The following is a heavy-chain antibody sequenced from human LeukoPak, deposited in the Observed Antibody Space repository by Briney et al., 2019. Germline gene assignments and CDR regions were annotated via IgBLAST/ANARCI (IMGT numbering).Heavy chain of an antibody. D-gene: IGHD2-15*01. V-gene: IGHV3-30*02. CDR3: AKEAPWGWQHPIGFCDY. CDR1: GFTFSSYG. J-gene: IGHJ4*02. Sequence: PGGSLRLSCAASGFTFSSYGMHWVRQAPGKGLEWVAFIRYDGSNKYYADSVKGRFTISRDNSKNTLYLQMNSLRAEDTAVYYCAKEAPWGWQHPIGFCDYWGQGTLVTVSS. CDR2: IRYDGSNK.